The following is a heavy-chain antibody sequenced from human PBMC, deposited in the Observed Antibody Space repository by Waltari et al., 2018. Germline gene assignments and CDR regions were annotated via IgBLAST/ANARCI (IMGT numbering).Heavy chain of an antibody. CDR2: IYTSGST. J-gene: IGHJ4*02. Sequence: QVQLQESGPGLVKPSQTLSLTCTVSGGSISSGSYYWRWIRQPAGKGLEWIGYIYTSGSTNYNPSLKSRVTISVDTSKNQFSLKLSSVTAADTAVYYCARGYDSSGYQDLFDYWGQGTLVTVSS. CDR1: GGSISSGSYY. CDR3: ARGYDSSGYQDLFDY. D-gene: IGHD3-22*01. V-gene: IGHV4-61*09.